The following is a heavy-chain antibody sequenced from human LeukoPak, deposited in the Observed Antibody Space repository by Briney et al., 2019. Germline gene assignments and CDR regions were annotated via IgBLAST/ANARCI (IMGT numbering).Heavy chain of an antibody. CDR1: GGSIMTTNW. CDR2: VHLSGAT. CDR3: TRESGAFSPFGF. D-gene: IGHD1-26*01. J-gene: IGHJ4*02. V-gene: IGHV4-4*02. Sequence: SETLSLTCDVSGGSIMTTNWWSWVRQPPNKGLEWIGEVHLSGATNYNPSLESRVTMSIDTSKNHLSLELTSVTAADTAMYYCTRESGAFSPFGFWGQGTLATVSS.